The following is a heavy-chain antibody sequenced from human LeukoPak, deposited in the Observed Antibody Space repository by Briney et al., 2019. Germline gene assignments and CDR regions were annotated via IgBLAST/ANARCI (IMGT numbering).Heavy chain of an antibody. CDR1: DLPLNTYA. D-gene: IGHD2-2*01. Sequence: LGGSLSLSFEASDLPLNTYALTGVGQPPGKGREWSQAISGSGGSASYADSVKGRFTISRDNSKSTLYLQMTSLRAEDTAVYYCAKGPVVPAATYYFDYWGQGTLVTVSS. CDR3: AKGPVVPAATYYFDY. CDR2: ISGSGGSA. J-gene: IGHJ4*02. V-gene: IGHV3-23*01.